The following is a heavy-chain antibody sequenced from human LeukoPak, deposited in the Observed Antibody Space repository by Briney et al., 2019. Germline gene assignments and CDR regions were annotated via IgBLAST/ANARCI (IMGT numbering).Heavy chain of an antibody. Sequence: SETLSLTCTVSGDSISTSNSYWGWIRQPPGKGLEWIGSIYYSGNTYYNASLKSRVTISVDTSKNQFSLKFTSVTAADTAVYYCARGGITMMATDAFDTWGQGTMVTVSS. CDR1: GDSISTSNSY. CDR2: IYYSGNT. D-gene: IGHD3-22*01. J-gene: IGHJ3*02. CDR3: ARGGITMMATDAFDT. V-gene: IGHV4-39*01.